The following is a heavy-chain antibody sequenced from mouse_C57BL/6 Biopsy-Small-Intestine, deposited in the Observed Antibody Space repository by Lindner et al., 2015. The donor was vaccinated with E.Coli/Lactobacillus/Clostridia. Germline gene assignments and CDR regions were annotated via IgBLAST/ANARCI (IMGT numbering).Heavy chain of an antibody. D-gene: IGHD1-1*01. CDR2: IISIFGTA. J-gene: IGHJ1*01. V-gene: IGHV1-81*01. Sequence: SVKVSCKASGGTFSSYSINWVRQAPGQGLEWMGGIISIFGTANYAQKFQGRVTITADESTSTAYMELSSLRSEDTAVYYCASSLRSYDILTAYYYYGMDVWGQGTTVTVSS. CDR1: GGTFSSYS. CDR3: ASSLRSYDILTAYYYYGMDV.